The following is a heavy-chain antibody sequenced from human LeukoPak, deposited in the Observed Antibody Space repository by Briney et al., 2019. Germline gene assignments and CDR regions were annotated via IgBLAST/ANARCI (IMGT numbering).Heavy chain of an antibody. V-gene: IGHV1-18*01. CDR3: ARDLVIAVAGTFGY. D-gene: IGHD6-19*01. J-gene: IGHJ4*02. Sequence: ASVKVSCKASGYTFTSYGISWVRQAPGQGLEWMGWISAYNGNTNYAQKLQGRVTMTTDTSTGTAYMELRSLRSDDTAVYYCARDLVIAVAGTFGYWGQGTLVTVSS. CDR2: ISAYNGNT. CDR1: GYTFTSYG.